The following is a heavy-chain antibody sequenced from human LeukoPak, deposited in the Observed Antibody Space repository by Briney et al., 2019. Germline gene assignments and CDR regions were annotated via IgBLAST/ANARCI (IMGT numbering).Heavy chain of an antibody. J-gene: IGHJ5*02. CDR1: GFTFSSYG. V-gene: IGHV3-33*06. Sequence: GGSLRLSCAASGFTFSSYGMHWVRQAPGKGLEGVAVIWYDGSNKYYADSVKGRFTISRDNSKNTLYLQMNSLRAEDTAVYYCAKGGQEGPYNWFDPWGQGTLVTVSS. CDR3: AKGGQEGPYNWFDP. CDR2: IWYDGSNK.